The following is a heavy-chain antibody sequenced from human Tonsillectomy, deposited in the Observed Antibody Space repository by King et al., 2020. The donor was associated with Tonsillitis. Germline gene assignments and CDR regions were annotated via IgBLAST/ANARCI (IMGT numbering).Heavy chain of an antibody. V-gene: IGHV3-30-3*01. J-gene: IGHJ6*02. CDR2: ISYDGSNT. CDR3: ARDWFFPAVQKYYYCDGMDV. D-gene: IGHD1-1*01. Sequence: VQLVESGGGVVQPGRSLRLSCAASGLTFSSYAMHWVRQAPGKGLEWVAVISYDGSNTYYVDFVKGRFTISRDNSKNTLYLQMNSLTAEDTAEYYCARDWFFPAVQKYYYCDGMDVWGQGTTVTVSS. CDR1: GLTFSSYA.